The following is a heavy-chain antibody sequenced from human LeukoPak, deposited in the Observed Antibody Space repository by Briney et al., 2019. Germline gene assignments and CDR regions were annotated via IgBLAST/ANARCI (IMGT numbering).Heavy chain of an antibody. D-gene: IGHD1-26*01. V-gene: IGHV3-48*01. CDR2: ISTSTTTI. CDR3: ASWGEGALDN. Sequence: GGSLRLSCAGSGFTFSSYAMSWVRQAPGKGLEWISYISTSTTTIYYANSVKGRFTISRDNAKKSLYLQMNSLRVEDTGVYYCASWGEGALDNWGQGTLVTVSS. J-gene: IGHJ4*02. CDR1: GFTFSSYA.